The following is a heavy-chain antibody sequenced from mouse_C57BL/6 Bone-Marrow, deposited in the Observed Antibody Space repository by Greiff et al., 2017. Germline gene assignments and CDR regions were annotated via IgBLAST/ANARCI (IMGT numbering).Heavy chain of an antibody. CDR3: ARYPTGDWYFDV. V-gene: IGHV1-81*01. Sequence: QVQLQQSGAELARPGASVKLSCKASGYTFTSYGISWVKQRPGQGLEWIGEIYPRSGNTYYNEKFKGTATLTADKSSSTAYMELSSLTSEDSAVYFCARYPTGDWYFDVWGTGTTVTVSS. D-gene: IGHD4-1*02. J-gene: IGHJ1*03. CDR1: GYTFTSYG. CDR2: IYPRSGNT.